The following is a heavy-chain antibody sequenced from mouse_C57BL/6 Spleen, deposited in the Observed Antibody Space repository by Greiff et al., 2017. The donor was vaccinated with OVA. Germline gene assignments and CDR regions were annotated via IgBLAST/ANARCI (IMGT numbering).Heavy chain of an antibody. D-gene: IGHD1-1*02. V-gene: IGHV1-42*01. CDR1: GYSFTGYY. CDR2: INPSTGGT. Sequence: EVQLQQSGPELVKPGASVKISCKASGYSFTGYYMNWVKQSPEKSLEWIGEINPSTGGTTYNQKFKAKATLTVDKSSSTAYMQLKSLTSEDSAVYYCARSGGPNWFAYWGQGTLVTVSA. J-gene: IGHJ3*01. CDR3: ARSGGPNWFAY.